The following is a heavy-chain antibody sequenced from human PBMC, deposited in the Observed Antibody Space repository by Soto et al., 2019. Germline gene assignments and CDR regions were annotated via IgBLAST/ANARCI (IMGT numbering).Heavy chain of an antibody. J-gene: IGHJ4*02. CDR2: ITGNGDSP. CDR1: GFTFGTYA. Sequence: EVQVLESGGDLVQPGGCLRVSCIASGFTFGTYAMSWVRQAPGKGLDSVSAITGNGDSPYYADSVKGRFTISRDNSKATLYLQMNSLRADDTAVYYCAKGSRSYRPYYFDYWGQGSLVTVSS. CDR3: AKGSRSYRPYYFDY. V-gene: IGHV3-23*01. D-gene: IGHD1-26*01.